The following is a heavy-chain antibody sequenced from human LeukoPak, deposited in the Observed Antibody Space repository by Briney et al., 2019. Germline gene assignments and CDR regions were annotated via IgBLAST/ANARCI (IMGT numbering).Heavy chain of an antibody. CDR1: GGSLSGYY. J-gene: IGHJ1*01. CDR2: INHSGST. V-gene: IGHV4-34*01. D-gene: IGHD2-2*01. CDR3: ARPGPYCSSTSCLKYFQH. Sequence: PSETLSLTCAVYGGSLSGYYWSWIRQPPGKGLEWIGEINHSGSTNYNSSLKSRVTISVDTSKNQFSLKLSSVTAADTAVYYCARPGPYCSSTSCLKYFQHWGQGTLVTVSS.